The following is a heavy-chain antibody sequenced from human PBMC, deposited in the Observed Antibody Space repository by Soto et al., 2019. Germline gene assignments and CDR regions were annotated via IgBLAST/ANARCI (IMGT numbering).Heavy chain of an antibody. V-gene: IGHV4-31*03. J-gene: IGHJ4*02. CDR2: RYYSEST. CDR1: GGSITTGGYY. D-gene: IGHD2-15*01. CDR3: ARNKCSGGSCYSWSLDY. Sequence: SETLSLTCTVSGGSITTGGYYWSWIRQLPGKGLGWIGHRYYSESTYYNPSLKSRVSISLDTSKNQFSLKLSFVTAADTAMYYCARNKCSGGSCYSWSLDYWGQGTPVTVSS.